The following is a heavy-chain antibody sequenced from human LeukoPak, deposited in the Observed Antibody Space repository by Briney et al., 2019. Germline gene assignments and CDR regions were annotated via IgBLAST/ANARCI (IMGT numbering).Heavy chain of an antibody. J-gene: IGHJ4*02. CDR1: GGTFISYA. D-gene: IGHD3-22*01. Sequence: GASVKVSCKASGGTFISYAISWVRQAPGQGLEWMGRIIPIFGTANYAQKFQGRVTITTDESTSTAYMELSSLRSEDTAVYYCARARTYYDSSGYSFDYWGQGTLVTVSS. CDR2: IIPIFGTA. V-gene: IGHV1-69*05. CDR3: ARARTYYDSSGYSFDY.